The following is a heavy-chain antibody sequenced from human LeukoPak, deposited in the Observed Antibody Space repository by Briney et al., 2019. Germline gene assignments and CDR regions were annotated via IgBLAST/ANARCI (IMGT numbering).Heavy chain of an antibody. J-gene: IGHJ6*02. CDR1: GFTFSSYA. D-gene: IGHD2-15*01. CDR3: AKGGGYCSGGSCYSNYYYGMDV. CDR2: ISGSGGST. V-gene: IGHV3-23*01. Sequence: GGSLRLSCAASGFTFSSYAMSWVRQAPGKGLEWVSAISGSGGSTYYADSVKGRFTIPRDNSKNTLYLQMNSLRAEDTAVYYCAKGGGYCSGGSCYSNYYYGMDVWGQGTTVTVSS.